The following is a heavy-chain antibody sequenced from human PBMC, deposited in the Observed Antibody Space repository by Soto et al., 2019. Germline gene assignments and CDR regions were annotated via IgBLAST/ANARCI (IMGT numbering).Heavy chain of an antibody. D-gene: IGHD6-6*01. CDR3: ARRGSSSSFFYDS. J-gene: IGHJ4*02. CDR1: GYSFTSSW. V-gene: IGHV5-10-1*03. CDR2: IDPSDSYI. Sequence: EVQLVQSGAEVKKPGESLRISCQGSGYSFTSSWISWVRQMPGEGLEWMGRIDPSDSYINYSPSFQGRVTISADKSISTADLQWSSLKASDTAMYYCARRGSSSSFFYDSWGQGTLVTFSS.